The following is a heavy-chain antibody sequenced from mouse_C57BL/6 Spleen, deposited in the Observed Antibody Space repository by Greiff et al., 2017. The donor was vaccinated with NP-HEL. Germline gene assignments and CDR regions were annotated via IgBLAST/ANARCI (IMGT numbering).Heavy chain of an antibody. CDR2: IDPETGGT. J-gene: IGHJ2*01. CDR1: GYTFTDYE. D-gene: IGHD1-1*01. V-gene: IGHV1-15*01. CDR3: TRGYYYGSHGGNFDY. Sequence: VQLQQSGAELVRPGASVTLSCKASGYTFTDYEMHWVKQTPVHGLEWIGAIDPETGGTAYNQKFKGKAILTADKSSSTAYIELRSLTSEDSAVYYCTRGYYYGSHGGNFDYWGQGTTLTVSS.